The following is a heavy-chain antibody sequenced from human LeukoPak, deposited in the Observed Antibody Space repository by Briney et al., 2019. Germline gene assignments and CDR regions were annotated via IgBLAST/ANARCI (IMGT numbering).Heavy chain of an antibody. CDR2: IYYSGST. CDR1: GGSISSGGYY. J-gene: IGHJ4*02. D-gene: IGHD3-3*01. CDR3: ARDKHRVIDY. V-gene: IGHV4-31*03. Sequence: PSQTLSLTCTVSGGSISSGGYYWSWIRQHPGRGLEWIGYIYYSGSTYYNPSLKSRVTISVDTSKNQFSLKLSSVTAADTAVYYCARDKHRVIDYWGQGTLVTVSS.